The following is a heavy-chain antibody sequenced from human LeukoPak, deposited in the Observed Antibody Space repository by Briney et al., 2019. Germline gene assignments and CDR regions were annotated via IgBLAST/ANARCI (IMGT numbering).Heavy chain of an antibody. CDR2: FDPEDGET. D-gene: IGHD6-19*01. CDR3: ATDQGIAVAGQDAFDI. V-gene: IGHV1-24*01. Sequence: ASVKVSCKVSGYTLTELSMHWVRQAPGKGLEWMGGFDPEDGETIYAQKFQGRVTMTEDTSTDTAYMELSSLRSEDTAVYYCATDQGIAVAGQDAFDIWGQGTMVTVSS. J-gene: IGHJ3*02. CDR1: GYTLTELS.